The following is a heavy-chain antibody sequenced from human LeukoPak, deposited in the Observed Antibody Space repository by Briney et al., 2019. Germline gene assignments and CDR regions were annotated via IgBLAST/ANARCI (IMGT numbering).Heavy chain of an antibody. V-gene: IGHV4-59*11. Sequence: SETLSLTCTVSGGSISSHYWSWIRQPPGKGLEWIGYIYYSGSTNYNPSLKSRVTISVDTSKNQFSLKLSSVTAADTAVYYCARDLQYYDFWSGYYPRVSYMDVWGKGTTVTVSS. J-gene: IGHJ6*03. CDR3: ARDLQYYDFWSGYYPRVSYMDV. CDR1: GGSISSHY. D-gene: IGHD3-3*01. CDR2: IYYSGST.